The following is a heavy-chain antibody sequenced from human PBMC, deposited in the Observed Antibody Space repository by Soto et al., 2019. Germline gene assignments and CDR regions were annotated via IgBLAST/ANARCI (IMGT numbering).Heavy chain of an antibody. Sequence: VGSLRLSCAASGFTFSSYWMSWVRQAPGKGLEWVANIKQDGSEKYYVDSVKGRFTISRDNAKNSLYLQMNSLRAEDTAVYYCAREIGIAVADYFDYWGQGTLVNVSS. J-gene: IGHJ4*02. CDR3: AREIGIAVADYFDY. CDR2: IKQDGSEK. CDR1: GFTFSSYW. V-gene: IGHV3-7*03. D-gene: IGHD6-19*01.